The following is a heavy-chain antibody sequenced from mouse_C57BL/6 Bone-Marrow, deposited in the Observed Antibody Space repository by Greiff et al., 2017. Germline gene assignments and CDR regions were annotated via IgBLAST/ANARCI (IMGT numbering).Heavy chain of an antibody. Sequence: EVQVVESGGDLVKPGGSLKLPGAAPVFTFRSFGFSWVRQTPDKRLVWVATISSVGSYTYYPDSVKGRLTISRDNAKNTLYLQMSSLKTEDKAMYYCAIMITTFAYWGQGTLVTVSA. CDR2: ISSVGSYT. D-gene: IGHD2-4*01. V-gene: IGHV5-6*01. J-gene: IGHJ3*01. CDR1: VFTFRSFG. CDR3: AIMITTFAY.